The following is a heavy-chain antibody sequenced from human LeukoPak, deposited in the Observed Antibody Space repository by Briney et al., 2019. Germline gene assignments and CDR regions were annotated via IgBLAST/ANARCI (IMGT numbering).Heavy chain of an antibody. CDR3: ARGSRITMIGGDAFDI. CDR1: GGSISSGSYY. Sequence: SETLSLTCTVSGGSISSGSYYWSWIRQPAGKGLEWIGRIYTSGSTNYNPSLKSRVTISVDTSKNHFSLKLSSVTAADTAVYYCARGSRITMIGGDAFDIWGQGTMVTVSS. V-gene: IGHV4-61*02. J-gene: IGHJ3*02. CDR2: IYTSGST. D-gene: IGHD3-10*02.